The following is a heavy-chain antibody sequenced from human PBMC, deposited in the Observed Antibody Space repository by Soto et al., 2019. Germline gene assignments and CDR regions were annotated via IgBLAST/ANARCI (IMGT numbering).Heavy chain of an antibody. D-gene: IGHD6-6*01. J-gene: IGHJ4*02. Sequence: QVQLVESGGGVVQPGRSLRLSCAASGFTFSNYAMHWVRQAPGKGLEWVAVISYDGSNKYYADSVKGRFTISRDNSKNTVYMQMNSLSAEDTAVYYCESERSHSSSPYFDYWGQGTLVTVSS. CDR2: ISYDGSNK. CDR3: ESERSHSSSPYFDY. V-gene: IGHV3-30-3*01. CDR1: GFTFSNYA.